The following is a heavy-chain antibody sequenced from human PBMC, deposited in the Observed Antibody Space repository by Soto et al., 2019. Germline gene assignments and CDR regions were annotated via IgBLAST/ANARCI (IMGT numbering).Heavy chain of an antibody. CDR2: INHSGST. CDR1: GGSFSGYY. Sequence: SETLSLTCAVYGGSFSGYYWSWIRQPPGKGLEWIGEINHSGSTNYNPSLKSRVTISVDTSKNQFSLKLSSVTAADTAVYYCARGRAYYDILTGYYYYYYGMDVWGQGTTVTVSS. CDR3: ARGRAYYDILTGYYYYYYGMDV. D-gene: IGHD3-9*01. V-gene: IGHV4-34*01. J-gene: IGHJ6*02.